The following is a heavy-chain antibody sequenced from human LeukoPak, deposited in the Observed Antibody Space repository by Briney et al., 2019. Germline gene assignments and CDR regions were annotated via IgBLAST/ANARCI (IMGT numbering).Heavy chain of an antibody. CDR2: ISYDGSKK. CDR3: ARRPRYTGYSSSWKQAYDAFDI. V-gene: IGHV3-30*03. CDR1: GFTFSSYG. Sequence: GGSLRLSCAASGFTFSSYGMHWVRQAPGKGLEWVAVISYDGSKKYYADSVKGRFTISRDNSKNTLYLQMNSLRAEDTAVYYCARRPRYTGYSSSWKQAYDAFDIWGQGTMVTVSS. J-gene: IGHJ3*02. D-gene: IGHD6-13*01.